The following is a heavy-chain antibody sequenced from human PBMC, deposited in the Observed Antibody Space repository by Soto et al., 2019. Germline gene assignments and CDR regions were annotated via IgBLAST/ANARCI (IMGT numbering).Heavy chain of an antibody. Sequence: SETLSLTCRVYGASFSSYYWSWVRQPQGKGLEWIGEINHSGSTNYNPSLKSRITMSVDTSNNQFSLKLSSVTAADTAVYYCASPRFDYWGQGTLVTVSS. CDR2: INHSGST. CDR1: GASFSSYY. CDR3: ASPRFDY. V-gene: IGHV4-34*01. J-gene: IGHJ4*02.